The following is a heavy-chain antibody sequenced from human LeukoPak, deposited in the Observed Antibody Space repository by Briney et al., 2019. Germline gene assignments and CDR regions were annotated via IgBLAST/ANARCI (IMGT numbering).Heavy chain of an antibody. J-gene: IGHJ4*02. D-gene: IGHD3-22*01. Sequence: QTGGSLRLSCAASGFTFSSYAMSWVRQAPGKGLEWVSAISGSGGSTYYADSVKGRFTISRDNSKNTLHLQMNSLRAEDTAVYYCAKDVGLMIVVVINDYWGQGTLVTVSS. CDR1: GFTFSSYA. V-gene: IGHV3-23*01. CDR2: ISGSGGST. CDR3: AKDVGLMIVVVINDY.